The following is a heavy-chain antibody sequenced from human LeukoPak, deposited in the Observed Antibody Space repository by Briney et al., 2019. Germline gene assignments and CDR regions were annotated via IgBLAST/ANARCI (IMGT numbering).Heavy chain of an antibody. CDR2: IYYSGST. D-gene: IGHD3-9*01. CDR1: GGSISSSSYY. Sequence: PSETLSLTCTVSGGSISSSSYYWGWIRQPPGKGLEWIGSIYYSGSTYYNPSLKSRVTISVDTSKNQFSLKLSSVTAADTAVYYCARLERYFDWLPIGPRIDYWGQGTLVTVSS. J-gene: IGHJ4*02. V-gene: IGHV4-39*01. CDR3: ARLERYFDWLPIGPRIDY.